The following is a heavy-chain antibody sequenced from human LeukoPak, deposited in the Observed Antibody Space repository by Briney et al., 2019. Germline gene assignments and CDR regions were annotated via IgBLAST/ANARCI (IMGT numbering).Heavy chain of an antibody. D-gene: IGHD6-13*01. CDR1: GYTLTELS. Sequence: ASVKVSCKVSGYTLTELSMHWVRQAPGKGLEWMGGFDPEDGETIYAQKFQGRVTMTEDTSTDTAYMELSSLGSEDTAVYYCATIRGSSWYFDYWGQGTLVTVSS. J-gene: IGHJ4*02. V-gene: IGHV1-24*01. CDR3: ATIRGSSWYFDY. CDR2: FDPEDGET.